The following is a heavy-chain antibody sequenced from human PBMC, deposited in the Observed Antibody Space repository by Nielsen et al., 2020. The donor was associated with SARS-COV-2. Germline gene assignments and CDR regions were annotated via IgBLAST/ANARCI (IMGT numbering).Heavy chain of an antibody. V-gene: IGHV3-30-3*01. CDR2: ISYDGSNK. J-gene: IGHJ4*02. Sequence: GGSLRLSCAASGFTFSSYAMHWVRQAPGKGLEWVAVISYDGSNKYYADSVKGRFTISRDNSKNTLYLQMNSLRAEDTAVYYCAKVGHLDDILTGYSFDYWGQGTPVTVSS. CDR3: AKVGHLDDILTGYSFDY. D-gene: IGHD3-9*01. CDR1: GFTFSSYA.